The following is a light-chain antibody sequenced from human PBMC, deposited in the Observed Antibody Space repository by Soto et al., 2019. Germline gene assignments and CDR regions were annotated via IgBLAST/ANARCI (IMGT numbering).Light chain of an antibody. CDR1: QSISSH. J-gene: IGKJ4*01. V-gene: IGKV1-39*01. CDR3: SAGYSTLALT. CDR2: AAS. Sequence: RVTQSAASLSATVGDRVTITCRASQSISSHLNWYQQKPGKAPKLLIYAASSLQSGVPSRFSGSGSGTDFTLTISSLQPEDVATHDWSAGYSTLALTFGGGTKV.